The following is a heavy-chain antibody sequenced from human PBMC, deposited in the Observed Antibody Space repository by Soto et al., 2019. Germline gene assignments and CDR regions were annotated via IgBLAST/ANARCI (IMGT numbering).Heavy chain of an antibody. Sequence: DVQLLESGGGLVQPGGSLRLSCAASGFAFRSYAMSWVRQTPGKGLEWVSAISGGGTSTYFADSVKGRFTISRDKSQHPLYLPMNSLGAEDTAVYYWAKYMGLGAKFESWGQGTLVIVSS. J-gene: IGHJ4*02. CDR2: ISGGGTST. D-gene: IGHD1-26*01. V-gene: IGHV3-23*01. CDR1: GFAFRSYA. CDR3: AKYMGLGAKFES.